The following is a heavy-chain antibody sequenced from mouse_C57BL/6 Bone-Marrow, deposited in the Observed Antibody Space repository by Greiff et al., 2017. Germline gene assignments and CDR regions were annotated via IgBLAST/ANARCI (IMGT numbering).Heavy chain of an antibody. Sequence: EVQLQQSGPELVKPGASVKISCKASGYTFTDYYMNWVKQSHGKSLEWIGDINPNNGGTSYNQKFKGKATLTVDKSSSTAYMELRSLTSEDSAVYYCARGNFTTVVPYYFDYWGQGTTLTVSS. CDR3: ARGNFTTVVPYYFDY. CDR2: INPNNGGT. D-gene: IGHD1-1*01. J-gene: IGHJ2*01. V-gene: IGHV1-26*01. CDR1: GYTFTDYY.